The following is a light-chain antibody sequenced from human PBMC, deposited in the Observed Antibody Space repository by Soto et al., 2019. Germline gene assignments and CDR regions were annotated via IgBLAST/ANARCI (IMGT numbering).Light chain of an antibody. Sequence: EIVMTQSPATVSASPGERATLSCRASQSISSNLAWYQQRPGQAPRLLIYDASNRATGIPDRFSGSGSGTDFTLTISRLEPEDFAVYYCQQYGSSGTFGQGTKVDIK. CDR1: QSISSN. J-gene: IGKJ1*01. CDR3: QQYGSSGT. V-gene: IGKV3-20*01. CDR2: DAS.